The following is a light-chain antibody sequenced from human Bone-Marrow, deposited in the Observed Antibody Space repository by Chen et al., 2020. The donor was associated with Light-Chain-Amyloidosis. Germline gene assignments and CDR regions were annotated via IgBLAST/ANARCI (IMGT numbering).Light chain of an antibody. J-gene: IGKJ4*01. Sequence: DIQMTQSPSTLSASVGDRVTITCRASQSISSWLAWYQQKPGKAPKLLIYKASSLESGVPSRFSDSGSGTEFTLTISSLQPDDFATYYCQQYNSPSTFGGGTKVEIK. CDR3: QQYNSPST. V-gene: IGKV1-5*03. CDR2: KAS. CDR1: QSISSW.